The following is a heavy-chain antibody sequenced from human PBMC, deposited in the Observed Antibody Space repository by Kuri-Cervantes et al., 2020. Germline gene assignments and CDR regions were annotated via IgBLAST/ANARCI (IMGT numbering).Heavy chain of an antibody. J-gene: IGHJ6*02. CDR2: TNPNSGGT. Sequence: ASVKVSCKASAYTFTGYYVHWVRQAPGQGLEWMGWTNPNSGGTIYAQKFQGRVSMTRDTSISTAYMDLSRLTSDDTAVYYCARDSWGEIQLWLPAPPGMDVWGQGTTVTVSS. V-gene: IGHV1-2*02. CDR3: ARDSWGEIQLWLPAPPGMDV. CDR1: AYTFTGYY. D-gene: IGHD5-24*01.